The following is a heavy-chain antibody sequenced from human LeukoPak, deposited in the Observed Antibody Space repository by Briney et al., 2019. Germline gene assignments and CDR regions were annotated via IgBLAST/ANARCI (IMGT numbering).Heavy chain of an antibody. D-gene: IGHD3-3*01. CDR2: ISGSDVST. V-gene: IGHV3-23*01. J-gene: IGHJ5*02. CDR3: AKDLRTIFGVVYQPNWFDP. CDR1: GFTFSDYA. Sequence: PGGSLRLSCAASGFTFSDYAMSWVRQAPGKGLEWVSIISGSDVSTFYADSVKGRFTISRDNSKNTLYLQMNSLRAEDTAVYYCAKDLRTIFGVVYQPNWFDPWGQGTLVTVSS.